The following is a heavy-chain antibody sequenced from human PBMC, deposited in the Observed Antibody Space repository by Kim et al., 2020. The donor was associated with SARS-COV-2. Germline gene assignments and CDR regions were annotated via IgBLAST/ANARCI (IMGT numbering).Heavy chain of an antibody. CDR1: GGTFSSYA. CDR3: ARFRVAVADKYSYYYGMYV. D-gene: IGHD6-19*01. J-gene: IGHJ6*01. CDR2: IIPILGIA. Sequence: SVKVSCKASGGTFSSYAISWVRQAPGQGLEWMGRIIPILGIANYAQKLQGRVTITADKSTSTAYMELTSLRSVDTAVYYCARFRVAVADKYSYYYGMYV. V-gene: IGHV1-69*04.